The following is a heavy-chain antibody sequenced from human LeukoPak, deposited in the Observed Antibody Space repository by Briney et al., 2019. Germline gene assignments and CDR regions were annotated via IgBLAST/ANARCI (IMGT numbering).Heavy chain of an antibody. V-gene: IGHV3-23*01. D-gene: IGHD3-3*01. CDR2: VTGSGGTT. CDR3: ARDGFFTPFFYFDY. Sequence: PGGSLRLSCAASGFTFSRNAMTWVRQAPGKGLEWVSSVTGSGGTTFYADSVKGRFTISRDNSKNTLLLQMNSLRAEDTAVYYCARDGFFTPFFYFDYWGQGTLVTVSS. J-gene: IGHJ4*02. CDR1: GFTFSRNA.